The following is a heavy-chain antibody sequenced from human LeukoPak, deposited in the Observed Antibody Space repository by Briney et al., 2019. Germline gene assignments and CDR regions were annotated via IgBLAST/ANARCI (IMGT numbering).Heavy chain of an antibody. V-gene: IGHV4-38-2*02. D-gene: IGHD3-10*01. Sequence: SETLSLTCTVSGYSISSDYYWGWIRQPPGKGLEWIGNIYHSGSTYYIPSLKSRVTISVDTSKNQFSLKLSSVTAADTAVYYWAREGVITMIRGVNFGYWGQGTLVSVSS. CDR1: GYSISSDYY. J-gene: IGHJ4*02. CDR3: AREGVITMIRGVNFGY. CDR2: IYHSGST.